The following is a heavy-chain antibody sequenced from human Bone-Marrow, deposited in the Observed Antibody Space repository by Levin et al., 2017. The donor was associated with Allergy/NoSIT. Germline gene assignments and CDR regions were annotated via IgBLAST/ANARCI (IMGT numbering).Heavy chain of an antibody. CDR2: IKSKTDGGTT. V-gene: IGHV3-15*07. Sequence: PGGSLRLSCAASGFTFSNAWMNWVRQAPGKGLEWVGRIKSKTDGGTTDYAAPVKGRFTISRDDSKNTLYLQMNSLKTEDTAVYYCTTEPGNSTRLQFDIWGQGTMVTVSS. CDR3: TTEPGNSTRLQFDI. D-gene: IGHD5-18*01. J-gene: IGHJ3*02. CDR1: GFTFSNAW.